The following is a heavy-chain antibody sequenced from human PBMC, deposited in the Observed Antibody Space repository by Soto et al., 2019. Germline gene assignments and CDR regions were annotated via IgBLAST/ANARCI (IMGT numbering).Heavy chain of an antibody. Sequence: SETLSLTCTVSGGSISSYYWSRIRQPPGKGLEWIGYIYYSGSTNYNPSLKSRVTISVDTSKNQFSLKLSSVTAADTAVYYCARSYSSSSQYYYYYYGMDVWGQGTTVTVSS. CDR1: GGSISSYY. CDR2: IYYSGST. CDR3: ARSYSSSSQYYYYYYGMDV. J-gene: IGHJ6*02. V-gene: IGHV4-59*01. D-gene: IGHD6-6*01.